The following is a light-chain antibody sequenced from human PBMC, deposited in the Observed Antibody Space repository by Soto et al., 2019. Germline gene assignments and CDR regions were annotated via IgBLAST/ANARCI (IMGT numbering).Light chain of an antibody. V-gene: IGLV2-11*01. CDR1: RNDVGGYNY. J-gene: IGLJ2*01. CDR2: DVT. Sequence: QSVLTQPRSVSGSPGQLVTVSCTGTRNDVGGYNYVSWYQQHPGKAPKLIISDVTNRPSGVPDRFSGSKSGNTASLTISGLQADDEAEYYCCSYAGSYTLIFGGGTKLTVL. CDR3: CSYAGSYTLI.